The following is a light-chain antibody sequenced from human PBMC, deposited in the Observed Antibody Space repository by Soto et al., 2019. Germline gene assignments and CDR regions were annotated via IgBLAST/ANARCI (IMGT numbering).Light chain of an antibody. J-gene: IGKJ1*01. CDR1: HSFSNW. V-gene: IGKV1-5*01. Sequence: DIQMTQSPSALSASVGDRVTITCRASHSFSNWLAWYQQKPGKAPRLLIYDAFNLQSGVPSRLSGSGSGTEFTLTISSLHPDDFATYYCQQYSDYPWTLGQGTKVDIK. CDR3: QQYSDYPWT. CDR2: DAF.